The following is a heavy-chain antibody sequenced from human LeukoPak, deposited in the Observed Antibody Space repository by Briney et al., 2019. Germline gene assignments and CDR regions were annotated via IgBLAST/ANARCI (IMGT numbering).Heavy chain of an antibody. V-gene: IGHV4-34*01. CDR1: GGSFSGYY. D-gene: IGHD2-15*01. J-gene: IGHJ6*03. Sequence: NPSETLSLTCAVYGGSFSGYYWSSIRQPPGKGLEWIGEIIHSGSTNYNPSLNSRVTISVDTSKNQFSLKLSSVTAADTAVYYCARGREGSSCSGGSCYEPPWGYYYMDVWGKGTTVTVSS. CDR2: IIHSGST. CDR3: ARGREGSSCSGGSCYEPPWGYYYMDV.